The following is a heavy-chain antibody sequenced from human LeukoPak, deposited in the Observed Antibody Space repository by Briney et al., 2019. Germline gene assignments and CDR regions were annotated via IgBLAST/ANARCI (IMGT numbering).Heavy chain of an antibody. D-gene: IGHD1-26*01. V-gene: IGHV3-7*01. Sequence: GGSLRLSCAASGFTFSSNWMSWVRQAPGQRLEWVANINQDGSVKHYVDAVKGRFTISRDNAENSLCLQMDSLRAEDTAVYYCARTDSGNLGYFDYWGQGTLVSVSS. CDR2: INQDGSVK. CDR3: ARTDSGNLGYFDY. CDR1: GFTFSSNW. J-gene: IGHJ4*02.